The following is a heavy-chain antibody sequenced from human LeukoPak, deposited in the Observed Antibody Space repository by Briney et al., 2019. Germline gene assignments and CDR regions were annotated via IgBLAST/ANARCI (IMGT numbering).Heavy chain of an antibody. J-gene: IGHJ5*02. V-gene: IGHV4-39*01. Sequence: SETLSLTCTVSGGSISGSSYYWGWIRQPPGKGLEWIGSIYYSGSTYYNPSLKSRVTISVDASKNQFSLKLSSVTAADTAVYYCARLLGYCSSTSCPKGPWFDPWGQGTLVTVSS. CDR1: GGSISGSSYY. D-gene: IGHD2-2*01. CDR2: IYYSGST. CDR3: ARLLGYCSSTSCPKGPWFDP.